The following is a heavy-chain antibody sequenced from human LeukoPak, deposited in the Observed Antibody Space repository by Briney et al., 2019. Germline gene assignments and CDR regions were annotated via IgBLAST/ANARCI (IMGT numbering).Heavy chain of an antibody. CDR1: GRSFSGYY. CDR3: AREGIEISAAFDI. D-gene: IGHD5-24*01. V-gene: IGHV4-34*01. J-gene: IGHJ3*02. Sequence: PSETLSLTCAVYGRSFSGYYWSWIRQPPGKGLEWIGEINHSGSTNYNPSLKSRVTISVDTSKNQFSLKLSSVTAADTAVYYCAREGIEISAAFDIWGQGTMVTVSS. CDR2: INHSGST.